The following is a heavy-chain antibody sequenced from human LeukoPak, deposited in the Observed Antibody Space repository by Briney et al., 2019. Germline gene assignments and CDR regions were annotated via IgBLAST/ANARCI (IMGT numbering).Heavy chain of an antibody. J-gene: IGHJ6*03. CDR1: GFTFSSYA. D-gene: IGHD3-10*01. CDR2: ISGSGGGT. CDR3: AKDVRGYYYYMDV. V-gene: IGHV3-23*01. Sequence: GGSLRLSCAASGFTFSSYAMSWVRQAPGKGLEWVSAISGSGGGTYYADSVKGRFTISRDNSKNTLYLQMNSLRAEDTAVYYCAKDVRGYYYYMDVWGKGTTVTVSS.